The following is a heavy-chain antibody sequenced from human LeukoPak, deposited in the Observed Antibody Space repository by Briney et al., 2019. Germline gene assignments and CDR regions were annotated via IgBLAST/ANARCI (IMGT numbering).Heavy chain of an antibody. V-gene: IGHV4-34*01. CDR3: ARVGAAPNLFDP. Sequence: SETLSLTCAVYGGSFSGYYWSWIRQPPGKGLEWIGEINHSGSTNYNPSLKSRVTISVDTSKNQFSLKLSSVTAADTAVYYCARVGAAPNLFDPWGQGTLVTVSS. CDR2: INHSGST. CDR1: GGSFSGYY. J-gene: IGHJ5*02. D-gene: IGHD4/OR15-4a*01.